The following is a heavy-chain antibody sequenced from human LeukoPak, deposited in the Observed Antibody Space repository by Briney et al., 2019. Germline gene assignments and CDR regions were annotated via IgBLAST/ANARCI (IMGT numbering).Heavy chain of an antibody. J-gene: IGHJ6*02. CDR1: GGSISSYY. V-gene: IGHV4-59*01. D-gene: IGHD6-19*01. Sequence: SETLSLTRTVSGGSISSYYWSWIRQPPGKGLEWIGYIYYSGSTNYNPSLKSRVTISVDTSKNQFSLKLSSVTAADTAVYYCASASVAGTSYYYYGMDVWGQGTTVTVSS. CDR3: ASASVAGTSYYYYGMDV. CDR2: IYYSGST.